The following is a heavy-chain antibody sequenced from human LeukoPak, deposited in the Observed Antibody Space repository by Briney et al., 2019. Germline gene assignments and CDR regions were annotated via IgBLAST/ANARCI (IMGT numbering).Heavy chain of an antibody. J-gene: IGHJ3*02. V-gene: IGHV1-18*01. CDR3: ARDKSRTYGSADAFDI. CDR1: GYTFTSYG. Sequence: ASVKVSCKASGYTFTSYGISWVRQAPGQGLEWMGWISAYNGNTNYAQKLQGRVTITADESTSTAYMELSSLRSEDTAVYYCARDKSRTYGSADAFDIWGQGTMVTVSS. D-gene: IGHD3-10*01. CDR2: ISAYNGNT.